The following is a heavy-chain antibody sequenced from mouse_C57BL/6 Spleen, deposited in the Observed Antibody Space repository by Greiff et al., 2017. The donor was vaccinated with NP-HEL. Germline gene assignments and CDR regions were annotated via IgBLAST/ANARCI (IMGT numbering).Heavy chain of an antibody. V-gene: IGHV3-6*01. CDR3: ARQGLMGWYFDV. D-gene: IGHD1-1*02. J-gene: IGHJ1*03. CDR1: GYSITSGYY. Sequence: EVQVVESGPGLVKPSQSLSLTCSVTGYSITSGYYWNWIRQFPGNKLEWMGYISYDGSNNYNPSLKNRISITRDTSKNQFFLKLNSVTTEDTATYYCARQGLMGWYFDVWGTGTTVTVSS. CDR2: ISYDGSN.